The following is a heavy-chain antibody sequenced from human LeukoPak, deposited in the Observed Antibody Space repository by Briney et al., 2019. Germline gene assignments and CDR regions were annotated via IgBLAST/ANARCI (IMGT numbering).Heavy chain of an antibody. CDR3: ATGRGGYSSYYFDY. Sequence: SVKVSCKASGGTFSSYAISWVRQAPGQGLEWMGGIIPIFGTANYTQKFQGRVTITADESTSTAYMELSSLRSEDTAVYHCATGRGGYSSYYFDYWGQGTLVTVSS. CDR2: IIPIFGTA. J-gene: IGHJ4*02. V-gene: IGHV1-69*01. CDR1: GGTFSSYA. D-gene: IGHD2-15*01.